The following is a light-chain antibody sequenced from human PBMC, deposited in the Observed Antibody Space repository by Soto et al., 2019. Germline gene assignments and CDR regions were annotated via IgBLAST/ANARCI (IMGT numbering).Light chain of an antibody. V-gene: IGKV3-20*01. J-gene: IGKJ1*01. CDR2: GAT. CDR1: QSVNTKY. Sequence: EIVWTQSPGTRSLSPRERATISCRASQSVNTKYLAWYQQKVGQPPRLLIYGATNRARGIPDRFGGSGSEKDLTLTVSRLEPEDFAVFHCQKYGSAPWPFCQGT. CDR3: QKYGSAPWP.